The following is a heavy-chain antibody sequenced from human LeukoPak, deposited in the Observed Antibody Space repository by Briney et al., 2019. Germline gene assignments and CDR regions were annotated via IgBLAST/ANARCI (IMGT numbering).Heavy chain of an antibody. CDR1: GFTLSSYA. V-gene: IGHV3-23*01. Sequence: GGSLRLSCAASGFTLSSYAMSWVRQAPGKGLEWVSVISGSGDSTYYAGSVRGRFTISRDNSMNTLYLQMNSLSAEDTAVYYCARDLSSGTYGIFDIWGQGTMVTVSS. D-gene: IGHD3-10*01. CDR3: ARDLSSGTYGIFDI. CDR2: ISGSGDST. J-gene: IGHJ3*02.